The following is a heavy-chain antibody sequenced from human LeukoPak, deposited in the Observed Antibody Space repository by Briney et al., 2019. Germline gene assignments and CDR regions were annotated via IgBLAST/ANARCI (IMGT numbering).Heavy chain of an antibody. J-gene: IGHJ3*02. V-gene: IGHV3-30-3*01. CDR3: AKYDPFDI. CDR1: GFTFSSYA. CDR2: ISYDGSNK. Sequence: GGSLRLSCAASGFTFSSYAMHWVRQAPGKGLEWVAVISYDGSNKYYADSVKGRFTISRDNSKNTLYLQMNSLRAEDTAVYYCAKYDPFDIWGQGTMVTVSS. D-gene: IGHD2-2*01.